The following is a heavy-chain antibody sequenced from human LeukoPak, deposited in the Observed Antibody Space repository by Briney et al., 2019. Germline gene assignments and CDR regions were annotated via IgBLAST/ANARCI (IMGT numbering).Heavy chain of an antibody. J-gene: IGHJ3*02. CDR1: GGSISSSSYY. Sequence: SETLSLTCTVSGGSISSSSYYWGWIRQPPGKGLEWIGSIYYSGSTYYNPSLKSRVTISVDTSKNQFSLKLSSVTAADTAVYYCARDPPSCSTSCDDAFDIWGQGTMVTVSS. V-gene: IGHV4-39*02. D-gene: IGHD2-2*01. CDR2: IYYSGST. CDR3: ARDPPSCSTSCDDAFDI.